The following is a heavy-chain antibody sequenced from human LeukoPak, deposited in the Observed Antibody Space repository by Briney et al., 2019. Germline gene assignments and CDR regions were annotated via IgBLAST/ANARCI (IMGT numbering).Heavy chain of an antibody. CDR2: IYYSGST. CDR3: ARYGGYGYDSSGYYSAGLIDP. CDR1: GGSISSYY. V-gene: IGHV4-59*08. J-gene: IGHJ5*02. Sequence: TSETLSLTCTVSGGSISSYYWSWIRQPPGKGLEWIGYIYYSGSTNYNPSLKSRVTISEDTSKNQFSLKLSSVTAADTAVYYCARYGGYGYDSSGYYSAGLIDPWGQGTLVTVSS. D-gene: IGHD3-22*01.